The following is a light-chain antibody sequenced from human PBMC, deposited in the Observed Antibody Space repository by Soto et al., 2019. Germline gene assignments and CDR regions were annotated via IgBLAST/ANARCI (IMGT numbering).Light chain of an antibody. J-gene: IGKJ3*01. CDR3: QYHDGH. CDR1: QYISTW. Sequence: DIQMTQSPSTLSASVGDRVTLTCRASQYISTWLAWYQQKPGKAPKLLIHDASSLQSGVPSRFSGRGSGTEFTLTITSLQPDDFATSSCQYHDGHFGPGTKVDIK. CDR2: DAS. V-gene: IGKV1-5*01.